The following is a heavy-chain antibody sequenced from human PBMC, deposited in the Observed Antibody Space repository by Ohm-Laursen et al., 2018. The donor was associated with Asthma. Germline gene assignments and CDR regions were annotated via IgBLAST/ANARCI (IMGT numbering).Heavy chain of an antibody. D-gene: IGHD6-19*01. CDR2: IYHSGST. J-gene: IGHJ4*02. CDR1: GGSISSSNW. V-gene: IGHV4-4*02. Sequence: SETLSLTCPVSGGSISSSNWWSWVRQPPGKGLEWIGEIYHSGSTNYNPSLKSRVTISVDRSKNQFSLKLSSVTAADTAVYYCASSRAAVAGTTPLAIFDYWGQGTLVTVSS. CDR3: ASSRAAVAGTTPLAIFDY.